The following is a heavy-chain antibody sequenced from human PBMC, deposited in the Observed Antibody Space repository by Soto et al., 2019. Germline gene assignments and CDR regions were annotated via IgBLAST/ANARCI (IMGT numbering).Heavy chain of an antibody. D-gene: IGHD6-6*01. V-gene: IGHV3-20*01. Sequence: GGSLRLSCAASGFTFDDYGMSWVRQAPGKGLEWVSGINWNGGSTGYADSVKGRFTISRDNAKNSLYLQMNSLRAEDTALYHCARGRSSSPNYYYYYYMDVWGKGTTVTVSS. J-gene: IGHJ6*03. CDR2: INWNGGST. CDR3: ARGRSSSPNYYYYYYMDV. CDR1: GFTFDDYG.